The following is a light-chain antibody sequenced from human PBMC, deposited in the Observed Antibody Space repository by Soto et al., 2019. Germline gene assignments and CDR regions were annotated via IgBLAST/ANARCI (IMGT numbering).Light chain of an antibody. CDR1: QSIGRN. J-gene: IGKJ3*01. CDR2: SAS. Sequence: TQSPATLSVSPGESVTLSCRASQSIGRNLAWYQHIPGQAPRLLMYSASLRATGIPARFSGSGSGTQFTLTISSLQSEDFGVYYCQHNNNWPPEGTFGPGTRVDV. V-gene: IGKV3-15*01. CDR3: QHNNNWPPEGT.